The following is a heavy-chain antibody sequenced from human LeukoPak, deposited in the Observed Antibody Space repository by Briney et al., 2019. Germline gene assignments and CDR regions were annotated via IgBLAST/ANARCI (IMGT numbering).Heavy chain of an antibody. Sequence: PGGSLRLSCAASGFTFSSYGMSWVRQAPGKGLEWVSAISGSGGSTYCADSVKGRFTISRDNSKNTLYLQMNSLKTEDTAVYYCTTVSPFDPWGQGTLVTVSS. CDR1: GFTFSSYG. V-gene: IGHV3-23*01. J-gene: IGHJ5*02. CDR2: ISGSGGST. CDR3: TTVSPFDP.